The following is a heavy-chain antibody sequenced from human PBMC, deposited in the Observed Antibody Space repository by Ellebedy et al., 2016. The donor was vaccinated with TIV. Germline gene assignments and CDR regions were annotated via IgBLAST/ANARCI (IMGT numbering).Heavy chain of an antibody. V-gene: IGHV3-53*01. J-gene: IGHJ4*02. CDR3: ARIDYGDFYFDY. Sequence: GRFTISRDSSRNTLYLQMNSLRAEDTAVYYCARIDYGDFYFDYWGQGTLVTVSS. D-gene: IGHD4-17*01.